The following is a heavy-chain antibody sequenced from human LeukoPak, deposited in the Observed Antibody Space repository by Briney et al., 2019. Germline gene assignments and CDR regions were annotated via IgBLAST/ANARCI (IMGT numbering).Heavy chain of an antibody. CDR1: GFTFSSYA. CDR2: ISGSGGGT. CDR3: AKTTTGCSSGRYPGWPVDY. V-gene: IGHV3-23*01. J-gene: IGHJ4*02. D-gene: IGHD6-19*01. Sequence: GGSLRLSRAASGFTFSSYAVSWVRQAPGKGLEWVSAISGSGGGTYYADSVKGRFTISRDNSKNTLYLQMNSLSTEDTAVYYCAKTTTGCSSGRYPGWPVDYWGQGTLVTVSS.